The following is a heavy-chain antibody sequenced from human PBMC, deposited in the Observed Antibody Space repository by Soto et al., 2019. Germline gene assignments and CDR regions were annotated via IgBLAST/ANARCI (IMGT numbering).Heavy chain of an antibody. CDR3: ARADCSSTSCSWRDYYGMDV. CDR2: IYYSGST. J-gene: IGHJ6*02. V-gene: IGHV4-61*01. D-gene: IGHD2-2*01. CDR1: GGSVSIGSYY. Sequence: SETLSLTCTVSGGSVSIGSYYWSCVRQPPGKGLEWIGYIYYSGSTNYNPSLKSRVTISVDTSKNQFSLKLSSVTAAGTAVYYCARADCSSTSCSWRDYYGMDVWGQGTTVTVSS.